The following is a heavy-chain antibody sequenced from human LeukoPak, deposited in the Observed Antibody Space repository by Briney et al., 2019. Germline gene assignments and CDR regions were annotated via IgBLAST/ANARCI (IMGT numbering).Heavy chain of an antibody. V-gene: IGHV3-7*04. D-gene: IGHD5-24*01. J-gene: IGHJ4*02. Sequence: PARSLRLSCAASGFTFSGHWMSWVRQAPGKGLEWVANIKQDGSKKSYVDSVKGRFTISRDNAKNSLYLQMNSLRAEDTAIYYCTRVGYIDEGIDYWGQGTLVTVSS. CDR1: GFTFSGHW. CDR3: TRVGYIDEGIDY. CDR2: IKQDGSKK.